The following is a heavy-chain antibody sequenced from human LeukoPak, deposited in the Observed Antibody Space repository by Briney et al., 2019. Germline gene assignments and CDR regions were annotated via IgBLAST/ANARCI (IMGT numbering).Heavy chain of an antibody. Sequence: PSETLSLTCTVAGGFIRSPTYNWGWIRQPPGKGLEWIGSVYYTGITYYNPSVESRVTISVDTSKNHFSLELNSVTAADTGVYFGARQVRSPVVMFMDVWGKGTTVIVSS. CDR2: VYYTGIT. D-gene: IGHD3-22*01. CDR1: GGFIRSPTYN. J-gene: IGHJ6*03. CDR3: ARQVRSPVVMFMDV. V-gene: IGHV4-39*01.